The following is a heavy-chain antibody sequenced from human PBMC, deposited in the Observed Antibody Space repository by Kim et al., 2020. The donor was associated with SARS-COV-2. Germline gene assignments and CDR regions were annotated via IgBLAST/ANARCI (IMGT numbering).Heavy chain of an antibody. D-gene: IGHD2-21*02. J-gene: IGHJ6*02. CDR3: AKDRVGTYCGGDCYWVVGRYYYYGMDV. CDR2: ISGSGGST. CDR1: GFTFSSYA. Sequence: GGSLRLSCAASGFTFSSYAMSWVRQAPGKGLEWVSAISGSGGSTYYADSVKGRFTISRDNSKNTLYLQMNSLRAEDTAVYYCAKDRVGTYCGGDCYWVVGRYYYYGMDVWGQGTTVTVSS. V-gene: IGHV3-23*01.